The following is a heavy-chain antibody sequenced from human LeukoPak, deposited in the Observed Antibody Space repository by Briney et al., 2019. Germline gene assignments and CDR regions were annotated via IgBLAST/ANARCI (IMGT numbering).Heavy chain of an antibody. CDR2: IIPIFGTA. J-gene: IGHJ6*03. CDR3: ARGKVRDPPHYYYYMDV. Sequence: SVKVSCXASGGTFSSYAISWVRQAPGQGLEWMGRIIPIFGTANYAQKFQGRVTITTDESTSTAYMKLSSLRSEDTAVYYCARGKVRDPPHYYYYMDVWGKGTTVTVSS. CDR1: GGTFSSYA. D-gene: IGHD3-10*01. V-gene: IGHV1-69*05.